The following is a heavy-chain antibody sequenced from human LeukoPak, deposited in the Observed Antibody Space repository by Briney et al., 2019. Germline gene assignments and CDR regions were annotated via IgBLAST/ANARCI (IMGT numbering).Heavy chain of an antibody. D-gene: IGHD3-10*01. V-gene: IGHV1-18*01. J-gene: IGHJ4*02. Sequence: GASVKVSCKTSGYTFSSYDSSWVRQAPGHGLEWMGWIAPYNGNTKYTQNLQGRVTLTTDISTSTAYMELRSLRSDDTDVYYCARTVIAAIRGVIPPGYWGQGTLVTVSS. CDR1: GYTFSSYD. CDR2: IAPYNGNT. CDR3: ARTVIAAIRGVIPPGY.